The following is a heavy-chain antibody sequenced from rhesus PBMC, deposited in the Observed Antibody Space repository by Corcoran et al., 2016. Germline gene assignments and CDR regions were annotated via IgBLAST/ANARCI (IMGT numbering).Heavy chain of an antibody. J-gene: IGHJ4*01. Sequence: QVQLQESGPGLVRPSETLSLTCAVPGGSFSSYWWSWLRPPPGKGLGWIGEIHGNSGDTNYNPSLKSRVTISKDASKNQFSLKLSSVTAADTAVYYCASDLHDYWGQGVLVAVSS. D-gene: IGHD1-44*01. CDR2: IHGNSGDT. V-gene: IGHV4-80*01. CDR3: ASDLHDY. CDR1: GGSFSSYW.